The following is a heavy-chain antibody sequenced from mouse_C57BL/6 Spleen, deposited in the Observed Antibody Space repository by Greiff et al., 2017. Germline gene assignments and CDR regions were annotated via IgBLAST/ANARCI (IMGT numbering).Heavy chain of an antibody. D-gene: IGHD2-4*01. CDR2: ISDGGSYT. J-gene: IGHJ2*01. CDR1: GFTFSSYA. CDR3: ARDGGHYDASFGD. V-gene: IGHV5-4*01. Sequence: EVQLVESGGGLVKPGGSLKLSCAASGFTFSSYAMPWVRQTPEQRLEWVATISDGGSYTYYPVNVTGRYTISRGNAKKNLYLQKNQLKSEDTAMYYCARDGGHYDASFGDWGQGTTLTVYS.